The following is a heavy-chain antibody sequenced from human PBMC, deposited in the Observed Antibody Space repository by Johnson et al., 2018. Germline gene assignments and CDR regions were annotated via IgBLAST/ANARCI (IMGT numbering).Heavy chain of an antibody. CDR3: ARGGYCSSPPCSVYYYYGMDV. CDR2: INWNGGST. J-gene: IGHJ6*02. D-gene: IGHD2-2*01. CDR1: GFIFDDYG. V-gene: IGHV3-20*01. Sequence: VQLVESGGGVVRPGGSLRLSCAASGFIFDDYGMSWVRQVPGKGLEWVSVINWNGGSTGYADSVKGRFTISRDNAKNSLYLQINSLRAEDTALYHRARGGYCSSPPCSVYYYYGMDVWGQGTTVTVSS.